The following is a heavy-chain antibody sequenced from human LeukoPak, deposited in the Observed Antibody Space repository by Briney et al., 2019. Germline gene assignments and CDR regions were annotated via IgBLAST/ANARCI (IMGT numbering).Heavy chain of an antibody. D-gene: IGHD3-10*01. CDR3: AKIIRVLWFGEAPYGMDV. CDR1: GGSFSGYY. CDR2: INHSGST. J-gene: IGHJ6*02. V-gene: IGHV4-34*01. Sequence: PSETLSLTCAVYGGSFSGYYWRWIRQPPGKGLEWIGEINHSGSTNYNPSLKSRVTISVATSKDQFSLKLSSLTGADTAVYYRAKIIRVLWFGEAPYGMDVWGQGTTVTVSS.